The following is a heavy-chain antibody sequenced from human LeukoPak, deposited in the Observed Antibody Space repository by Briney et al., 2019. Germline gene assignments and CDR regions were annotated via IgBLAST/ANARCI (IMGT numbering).Heavy chain of an antibody. CDR1: GGSISSSSYY. J-gene: IGHJ4*02. D-gene: IGHD3-10*01. Sequence: SETLSLTCTVSGGSISSSSYYWGWIRQPPGKGLEWIGSIYYSGSTYYNPSLKSRVTISVDTSKNQFSLKLSSVTAADTAVYYCARENTLVRGTRNPFDYWGRGTLVTVSS. CDR3: ARENTLVRGTRNPFDY. V-gene: IGHV4-39*07. CDR2: IYYSGST.